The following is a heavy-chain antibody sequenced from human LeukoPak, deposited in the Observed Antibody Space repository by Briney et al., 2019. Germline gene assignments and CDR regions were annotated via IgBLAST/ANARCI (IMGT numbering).Heavy chain of an antibody. D-gene: IGHD1-26*01. CDR2: ISGSGGNT. CDR3: AKDDGGSYYIYYYYMDV. V-gene: IGHV3-23*01. CDR1: GFTFSTYA. J-gene: IGHJ6*03. Sequence: GGSLRLSCAASGFTFSTYAMSWARQAPGKGLEWVSAISGSGGNTYYADSVKGRFTISRDNSKNTLYLQMNSLRAEDTAVYYCAKDDGGSYYIYYYYMDVWGKGTTVTISS.